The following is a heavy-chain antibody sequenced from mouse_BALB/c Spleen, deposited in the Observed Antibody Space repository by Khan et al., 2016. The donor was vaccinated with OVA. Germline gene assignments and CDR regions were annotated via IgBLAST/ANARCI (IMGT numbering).Heavy chain of an antibody. J-gene: IGHJ2*01. CDR2: INPHIGET. CDR1: GYSFTGYF. V-gene: IGHV1-20*02. CDR3: ERKNGDDFDY. Sequence: VRLQQSGPELVKPWASVKISCKASGYSFTGYFMNWVMQSPGKSLEWIGHINPHIGETFYNQKFKGKTTLTVDQSSSTAHMELQSLASEDSAVYYSERKNGDDFDYWGQGTTVTVSA. D-gene: IGHD2-13*01.